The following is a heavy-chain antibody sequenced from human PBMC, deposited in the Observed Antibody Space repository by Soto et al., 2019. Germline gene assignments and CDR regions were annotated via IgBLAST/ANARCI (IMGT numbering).Heavy chain of an antibody. CDR2: IYYSGST. J-gene: IGHJ5*02. CDR1: GGSISSYY. V-gene: IGHV4-59*01. D-gene: IGHD3-10*01. Sequence: PSETLSLTCTVSGGSISSYYWSWIRQPPGKGLEWIGYIYYSGSTNYNPSLKSRVTISVDTSKNQFSLKLSSVTAADTAVYYCAREAPLLWFGELSRWFDPWGQGTLVTVSS. CDR3: AREAPLLWFGELSRWFDP.